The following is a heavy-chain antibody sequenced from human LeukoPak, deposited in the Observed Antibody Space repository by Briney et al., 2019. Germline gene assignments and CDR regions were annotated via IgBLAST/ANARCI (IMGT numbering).Heavy chain of an antibody. CDR3: ARLPSIPAFDY. CDR2: ISSSSSYI. D-gene: IGHD2-2*01. CDR1: GFTVSNNY. V-gene: IGHV3-21*01. J-gene: IGHJ4*02. Sequence: GGSLRLSCAASGFTVSNNYMTWVRQAPGKGLEWVSSISSSSSYIYYADSVKGRFTISRDNAKNSLYLQMNSLRAEDTAVYYCARLPSIPAFDYWGQGTLVTVSS.